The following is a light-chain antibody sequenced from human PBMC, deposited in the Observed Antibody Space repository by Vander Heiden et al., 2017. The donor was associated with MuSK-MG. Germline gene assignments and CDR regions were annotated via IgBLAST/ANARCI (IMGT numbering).Light chain of an antibody. Sequence: EIVLTQSQATLSLSPGERATLSCRASQSVSSYLAWYQQKPGQAPRLLIYDAYNRATGIPARFSGSGSGTDFTLTISSLEPEDFEVYDCQQRRNWHRVSITFGQGTRLEIK. V-gene: IGKV3-11*01. CDR3: QQRRNWHRVSIT. CDR1: QSVSSY. J-gene: IGKJ5*01. CDR2: DAY.